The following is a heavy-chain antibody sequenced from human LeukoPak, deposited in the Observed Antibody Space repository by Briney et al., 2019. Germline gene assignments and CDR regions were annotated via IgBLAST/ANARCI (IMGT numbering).Heavy chain of an antibody. D-gene: IGHD2-15*01. J-gene: IGHJ4*02. CDR3: ARHVRYCSGGSCYRYFDY. Sequence: SETLSLTCTVSGGSISSSSYYWGWIRQPPGKGLEWIGSIYYSVSTYYNPSLKSRVTISVDTTKNQFSLKLSSVTAADTAVYYCARHVRYCSGGSCYRYFDYWGQGTLVSVSS. CDR2: IYYSVST. V-gene: IGHV4-39*01. CDR1: GGSISSSSYY.